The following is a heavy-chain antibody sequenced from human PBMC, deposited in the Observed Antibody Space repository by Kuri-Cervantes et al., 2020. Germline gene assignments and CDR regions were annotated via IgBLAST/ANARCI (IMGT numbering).Heavy chain of an antibody. CDR3: ARGGRWLLQESFDP. CDR2: IYHSGST. J-gene: IGHJ5*02. D-gene: IGHD3-22*01. CDR1: GGSISSGDYY. V-gene: IGHV4-30-4*01. Sequence: LRLSCTVSGGSISSGDYYWSWIRQPPGKGLEWIGYIYHSGSTYYNPSLKSRVTISVDTSKNQFSLKLSSVTAADTAVYYCARGGRWLLQESFDPWGQGTLVTVSS.